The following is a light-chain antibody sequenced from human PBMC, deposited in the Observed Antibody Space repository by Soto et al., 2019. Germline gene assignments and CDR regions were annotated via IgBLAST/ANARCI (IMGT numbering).Light chain of an antibody. CDR1: SSDVGGYNY. CDR3: TSFAGSGTYV. Sequence: QSVLTQPASVSGSHGQSSAISCTGTSSDVGGYNYVSWYQQHPGKAPKLIIFDVTNRPSGVSDRFSGSKSGSTASLTISGLQADDEADYYCTSFAGSGTYVFGTGTKVTVL. J-gene: IGLJ1*01. CDR2: DVT. V-gene: IGLV2-14*01.